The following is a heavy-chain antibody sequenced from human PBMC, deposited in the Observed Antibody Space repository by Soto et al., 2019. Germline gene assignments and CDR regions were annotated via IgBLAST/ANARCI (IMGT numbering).Heavy chain of an antibody. D-gene: IGHD3-9*01. CDR1: GFTFSSYA. CDR3: AKELFFDYSRHCNWLYF. J-gene: IGHJ4*02. Sequence: GGSLRLSCAASGFTFSSYAMSWVRQAPGKGLEWVSAISGSGGSTYYADSVRGRFTISRDNSKNTLYLQMNSLGAEDTALYYCAKELFFDYSRHCNWLYFCGQGTLV. CDR2: ISGSGGST. V-gene: IGHV3-23*01.